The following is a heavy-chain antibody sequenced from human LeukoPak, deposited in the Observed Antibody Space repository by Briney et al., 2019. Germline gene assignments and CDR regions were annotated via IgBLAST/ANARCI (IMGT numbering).Heavy chain of an antibody. CDR2: MNPNSGNT. J-gene: IGHJ5*02. Sequence: PGAPVKLSFKATAYTFTSFYINWVAQATGQGLEWMGWMNPNSGNTGSAQRFQGRITMTRDTSISTAYMELSSLRSEDTAVYYCARGPLVRLPSSFDPWGQGTLVTVSS. CDR3: ARGPLVRLPSSFDP. CDR1: AYTFTSFY. V-gene: IGHV1-8*01. D-gene: IGHD3-16*02.